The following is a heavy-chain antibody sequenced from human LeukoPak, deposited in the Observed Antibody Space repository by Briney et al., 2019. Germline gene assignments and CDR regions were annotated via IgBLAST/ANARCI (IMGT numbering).Heavy chain of an antibody. CDR1: GFTFDDYA. V-gene: IGHV3-9*01. CDR2: ISWNSGSI. CDR3: AKDSPYSGYSHHYYYGMDV. D-gene: IGHD5-12*01. J-gene: IGHJ6*02. Sequence: GGSLRLSCAASGFTFDDYAMHWVRQAPGKGLEWVSGISWNSGSIGYADSVKGRFTISRDNAKNSLYLQMNSLRAEDTALYYCAKDSPYSGYSHHYYYGMDVWGQGTTVTASS.